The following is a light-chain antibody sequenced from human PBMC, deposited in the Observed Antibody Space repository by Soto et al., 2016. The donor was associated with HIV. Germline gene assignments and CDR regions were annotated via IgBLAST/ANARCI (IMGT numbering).Light chain of an antibody. J-gene: IGLJ3*02. CDR2: DDS. Sequence: SYELTQPPSVSVAPGKTARITCGGNNIGSKSVHWYQQKPGQAPVLVVYDDSDRPSGIPARFSGSNSGSTATLTITRVEAGDEADYYCQVWNTGTQYWVFGGGTKLTVL. CDR1: NIGSKS. V-gene: IGLV3-21*03. CDR3: QVWNTGTQYWV.